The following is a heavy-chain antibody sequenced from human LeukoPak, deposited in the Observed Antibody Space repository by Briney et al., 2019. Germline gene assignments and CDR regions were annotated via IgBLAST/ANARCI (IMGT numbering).Heavy chain of an antibody. CDR1: GGTFSSYA. J-gene: IGHJ6*02. CDR2: IIPIFGTA. Sequence: SVKVSCKASGGTFSSYAISWVRQAPGQGLEWMGGIIPIFGTANYARKFQGRVTITADESTSTAYMELSSLRSEDTAVYYCARGTQVVGYCSGGSCYSAHYYYYYGMDVWGQGTTVTVSS. CDR3: ARGTQVVGYCSGGSCYSAHYYYYYGMDV. D-gene: IGHD2-15*01. V-gene: IGHV1-69*13.